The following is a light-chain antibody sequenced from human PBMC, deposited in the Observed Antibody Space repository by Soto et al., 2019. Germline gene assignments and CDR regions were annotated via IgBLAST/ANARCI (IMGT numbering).Light chain of an antibody. Sequence: QAVLTQPPSASGTPGQRVTISCSGSSSNIGSNTVNWHQQLPGTAPKLLIYSNNQRPSGVPDRFSGSKSGTSASLAISGLQSEDEADYYCAAWDDSPNGYVFGTGTKLTVL. CDR3: AAWDDSPNGYV. V-gene: IGLV1-44*01. J-gene: IGLJ1*01. CDR2: SNN. CDR1: SSNIGSNT.